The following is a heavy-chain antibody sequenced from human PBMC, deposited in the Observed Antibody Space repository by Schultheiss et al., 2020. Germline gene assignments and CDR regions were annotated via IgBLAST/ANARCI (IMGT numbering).Heavy chain of an antibody. CDR1: GFTFSSYG. V-gene: IGHV3-30*18. CDR3: AKDGGGYLASYYFDY. D-gene: IGHD3-16*01. J-gene: IGHJ4*02. Sequence: GESLKISCAASGFTFSSYGMHWVRQAPGKGLEWVAVISYDGSNKYYADSVKGRFTISRDNSKNTLYLQMNSLRAEDTAVYYCAKDGGGYLASYYFDYWGQGTLVTVSS. CDR2: ISYDGSNK.